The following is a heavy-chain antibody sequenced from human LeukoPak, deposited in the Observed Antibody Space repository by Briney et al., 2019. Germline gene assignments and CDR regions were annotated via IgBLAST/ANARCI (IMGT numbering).Heavy chain of an antibody. CDR2: IYHSGST. J-gene: IGHJ3*02. Sequence: PSETLSLTCTVSGGSISSGGYYWSWIRQPPGKGLEWIGYIYHSGSTYYNPSLKSRVTISVDRSKNQFSLKLSSVTAADTAVYYCARVGRLFISYREDAFDIWGQGTMVTVSS. CDR3: ARVGRLFISYREDAFDI. V-gene: IGHV4-30-2*01. CDR1: GGSISSGGYY. D-gene: IGHD2-2*02.